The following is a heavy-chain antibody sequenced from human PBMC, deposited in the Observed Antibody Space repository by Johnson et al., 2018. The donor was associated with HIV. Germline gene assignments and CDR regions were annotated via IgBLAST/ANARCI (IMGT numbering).Heavy chain of an antibody. D-gene: IGHD6-13*01. V-gene: IGHV3-30*02. J-gene: IGHJ3*02. Sequence: QEQLVESGGGVVQPGGSLRLSCAASGFTFSSYGMHWVRQTPGKGLEWVAFIRYDGSNKYYADSVKGRFTISRDNSKNMLYLQMSSLRAEDTAVYYCAKEGQDLRSSSSDDAFDIWGQGTMVTVSS. CDR3: AKEGQDLRSSSSDDAFDI. CDR1: GFTFSSYG. CDR2: IRYDGSNK.